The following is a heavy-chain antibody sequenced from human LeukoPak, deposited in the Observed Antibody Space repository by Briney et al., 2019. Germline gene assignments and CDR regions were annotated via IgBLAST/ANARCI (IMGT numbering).Heavy chain of an antibody. CDR1: GGSISNYY. Sequence: SETLSLTCTVSGGSISNYYWSWIRQPAGQGLEWIGRIYSLGSTNYNPSLNSRATMSVDTSKNQFSLKVRSVTAADTAIYYCGKGPTVGTPTAVDYWGQGILVTVSS. CDR3: GKGPTVGTPTAVDY. D-gene: IGHD4-23*01. CDR2: IYSLGST. V-gene: IGHV4-4*07. J-gene: IGHJ4*02.